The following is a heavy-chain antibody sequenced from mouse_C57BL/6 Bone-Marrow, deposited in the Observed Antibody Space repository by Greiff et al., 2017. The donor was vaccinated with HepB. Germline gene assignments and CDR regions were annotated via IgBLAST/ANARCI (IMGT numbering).Heavy chain of an antibody. D-gene: IGHD2-5*01. Sequence: EVQWVESGGGLVKPGGSLKLSCAASGFTFSSYAMSWVRQTPEKRLEWVATISDGGSYTYYPDNVKGRFTISRDNATNNLYLQMSHLKSEDTAMYYCARPYYSNPYYAMDYWGQGTSVTVSS. CDR2: ISDGGSYT. CDR1: GFTFSSYA. J-gene: IGHJ4*01. V-gene: IGHV5-4*01. CDR3: ARPYYSNPYYAMDY.